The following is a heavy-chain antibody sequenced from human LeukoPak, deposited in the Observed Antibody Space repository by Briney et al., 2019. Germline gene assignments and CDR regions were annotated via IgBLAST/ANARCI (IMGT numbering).Heavy chain of an antibody. CDR1: GFTFSSYG. D-gene: IGHD2-15*01. J-gene: IGHJ6*04. V-gene: IGHV3-30*18. Sequence: GGSLRLSCAASGFTFSSYGMHWVRQAPGKGLEWVAVISYDGSNKYYADSVKGRFTISGDNSKNTLYLQMNSLRAEDTAVYCCAKDTSRYCSGGSCYLYGMDVWGKGTTVTVSS. CDR2: ISYDGSNK. CDR3: AKDTSRYCSGGSCYLYGMDV.